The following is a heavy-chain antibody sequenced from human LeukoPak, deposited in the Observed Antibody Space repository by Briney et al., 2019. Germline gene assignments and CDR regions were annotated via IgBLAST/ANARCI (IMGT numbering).Heavy chain of an antibody. V-gene: IGHV3-23*01. Sequence: PGGSLRLSCAASGFTFSSYAMSWVRQAPGKGLEWVPAIGGSGGSTYYADSVKGRFTISRDNSKNTLYLQMNSLRAEDTAVYYCAKDLPPEYSSGWWAFDYWGQGTLVTVSS. D-gene: IGHD6-19*01. J-gene: IGHJ4*02. CDR3: AKDLPPEYSSGWWAFDY. CDR1: GFTFSSYA. CDR2: IGGSGGST.